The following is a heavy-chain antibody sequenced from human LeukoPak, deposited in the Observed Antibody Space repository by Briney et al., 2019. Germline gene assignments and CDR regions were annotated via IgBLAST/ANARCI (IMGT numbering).Heavy chain of an antibody. D-gene: IGHD2-2*01. Sequence: SVKVSCKASGGTFSSYAISWVRQAPGQGLEWMGGIIPIFGTANYARKFQGRVTITADESTSTAYMELSSLRSEDTAVYYCARGPENQLLWGYYWYFDLWGRGTLVTVSS. V-gene: IGHV1-69*13. J-gene: IGHJ2*01. CDR2: IIPIFGTA. CDR1: GGTFSSYA. CDR3: ARGPENQLLWGYYWYFDL.